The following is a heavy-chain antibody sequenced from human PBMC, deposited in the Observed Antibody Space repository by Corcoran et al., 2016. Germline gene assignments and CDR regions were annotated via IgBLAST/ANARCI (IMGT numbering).Heavy chain of an antibody. CDR3: ARGTWHPYYFDY. J-gene: IGHJ4*02. CDR1: GGSISSYY. V-gene: IGHV4-59*01. CDR2: IYYSGST. Sequence: QEQLQESGPGLVKPSETLSLTCTVSGGSISSYYWSWIRQPPGKGLEWIGYIYYSGSTNYNPSLKSRVTISVDTSKNQFSLKLSSVTAADTAVYYCARGTWHPYYFDYWGQGTLVTVSS.